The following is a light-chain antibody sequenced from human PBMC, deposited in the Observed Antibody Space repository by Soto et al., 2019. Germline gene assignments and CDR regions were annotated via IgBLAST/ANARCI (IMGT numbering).Light chain of an antibody. CDR2: AAS. J-gene: IGKJ1*01. V-gene: IGKV1-5*01. CDR3: QQYNSYWT. Sequence: DIQMTQSPSTLSGPVGDRVTITCRASQTISSWLAWYQQKPGKAPKLLIYAASSLQSGVPSRFSGSGSGTEFTLTISSLQPDEFATYYCQQYNSYWTVGQGTKVDIK. CDR1: QTISSW.